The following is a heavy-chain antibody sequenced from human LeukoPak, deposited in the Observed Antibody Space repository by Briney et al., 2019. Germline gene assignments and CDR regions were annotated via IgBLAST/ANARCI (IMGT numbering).Heavy chain of an antibody. CDR1: GFAFKDLA. CDR3: AKDLRQGDGYWDIDY. V-gene: IGHV3-23*01. D-gene: IGHD5-24*01. Sequence: GGSLRLSCAASGFAFKDLAMSWVRQAPGQGLGWGSGIVGDDGSKHYADSVKGRVTVSRDNSKSMVFLQMGSLRAEDTAIYYCAKDLRQGDGYWDIDYWGRGTLVTVSS. CDR2: IVGDDGSK. J-gene: IGHJ4*02.